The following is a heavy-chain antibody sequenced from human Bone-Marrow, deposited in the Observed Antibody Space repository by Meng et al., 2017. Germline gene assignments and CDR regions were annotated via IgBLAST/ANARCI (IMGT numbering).Heavy chain of an antibody. CDR1: GYTFTGYY. CDR3: ARDPVLRYFDWLLYQNYYFDY. J-gene: IGHJ4*02. D-gene: IGHD3-9*01. CDR2: INPNSGGT. V-gene: IGHV1-2*02. Sequence: ASVKVSCKASGYTFTGYYMHWVRQAPGQGLEWMGWINPNSGGTNYAQKFQGRVTMTRDTSISTAYMELSRLRSDDTAVYYCARDPVLRYFDWLLYQNYYFDYWGQGTLVTVSS.